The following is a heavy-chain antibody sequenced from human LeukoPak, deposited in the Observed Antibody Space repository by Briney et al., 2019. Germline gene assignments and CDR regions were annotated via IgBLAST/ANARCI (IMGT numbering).Heavy chain of an antibody. D-gene: IGHD2-21*01. CDR3: ANRSGRLVTHWDFDF. CDR1: GFTFSGYA. Sequence: QAGGSLRLSCAASGFTFSGYAMSWVRQAPGEGLECVSTITNGGGGRTYYADSVKGRFSISRDTSRNTLYLQMNSLRAEDTAIYFCANRSGRLVTHWDFDFWGRGTLVTVSS. J-gene: IGHJ2*01. V-gene: IGHV3-23*01. CDR2: ITNGGGGRT.